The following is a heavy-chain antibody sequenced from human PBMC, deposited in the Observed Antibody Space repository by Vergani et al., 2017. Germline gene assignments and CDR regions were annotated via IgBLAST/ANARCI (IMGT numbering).Heavy chain of an antibody. CDR3: ARDYSTSTYGMDV. V-gene: IGHV3-30*03. D-gene: IGHD2-2*01. Sequence: QVQLVESGGGVVQPGRSLRLSCAASGFTFSSYGMHWVRQAPGKGLEWVAVISYDGSNKYYADSVKGRFTISRDNSKNTLYLQMNSLRAEDTAVYYCARDYSTSTYGMDVWGQGTTVTVSS. CDR2: ISYDGSNK. CDR1: GFTFSSYG. J-gene: IGHJ6*02.